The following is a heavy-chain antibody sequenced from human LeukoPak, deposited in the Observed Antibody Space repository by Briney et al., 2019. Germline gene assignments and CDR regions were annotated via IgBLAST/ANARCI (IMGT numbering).Heavy chain of an antibody. CDR2: ISSSGFTM. V-gene: IGHV3-48*03. Sequence: GGSLRLSCVASGFTFSSYEMNWVRQAPGKGLEWVSYISSSGFTMYYADSVEGRFTISRDNAKNSLYLQMNSLKAEDTAVYYCTRVVLVGTTYSYFDYWGQGTLVTVSS. CDR1: GFTFSSYE. J-gene: IGHJ4*02. D-gene: IGHD1-26*01. CDR3: TRVVLVGTTYSYFDY.